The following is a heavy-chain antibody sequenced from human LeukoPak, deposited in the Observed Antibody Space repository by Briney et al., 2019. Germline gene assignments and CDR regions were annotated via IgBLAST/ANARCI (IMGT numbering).Heavy chain of an antibody. CDR2: VTHSGST. Sequence: SETLSLTCAVFGGSFTDYYWSWIRQPPGKGLEWIGEVTHSGSTNYKSSLKSRLTISVDMSKNQFSLKLTSVTAADTAIYYCSRRGQWLGRWLDPWGQGTLVTVSS. J-gene: IGHJ5*02. V-gene: IGHV4-34*01. CDR3: SRRGQWLGRWLDP. CDR1: GGSFTDYY. D-gene: IGHD6-19*01.